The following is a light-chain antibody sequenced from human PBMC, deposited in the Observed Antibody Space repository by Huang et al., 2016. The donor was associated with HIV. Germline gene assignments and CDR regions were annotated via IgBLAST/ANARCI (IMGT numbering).Light chain of an antibody. Sequence: DIQMTQSPSSLSASVGDRVTITCRASQRISSYLNWYHQKPGKAPKLLIYAASSLQSGVPSRCSGSGSGTDFTLIISSLQPEDFATYYCQQSYSTPYTFGQGTKLEIK. J-gene: IGKJ2*01. CDR3: QQSYSTPYT. CDR1: QRISSY. CDR2: AAS. V-gene: IGKV1-39*01.